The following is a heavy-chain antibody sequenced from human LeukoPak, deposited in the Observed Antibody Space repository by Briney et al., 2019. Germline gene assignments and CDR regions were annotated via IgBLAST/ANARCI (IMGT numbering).Heavy chain of an antibody. CDR3: ARIGYTSSSTDY. Sequence: GGSLRLSCAATGFTFTNYWMSWVRQAPGKGLEWVANIKQDGSVKYYVDSVKGRFTISRDNAKNSLYLQMSSLRVEDTAVYFCARIGYTSSSTDYWGQGTLVTVSS. V-gene: IGHV3-7*01. CDR1: GFTFTNYW. J-gene: IGHJ4*02. D-gene: IGHD5-12*01. CDR2: IKQDGSVK.